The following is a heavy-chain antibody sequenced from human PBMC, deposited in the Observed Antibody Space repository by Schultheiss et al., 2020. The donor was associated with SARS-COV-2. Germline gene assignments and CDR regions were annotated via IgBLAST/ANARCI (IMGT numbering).Heavy chain of an antibody. CDR1: GGSISSGGYY. V-gene: IGHV4-31*03. J-gene: IGHJ5*02. CDR3: ARGRRYYGSGREFDP. D-gene: IGHD3-10*01. Sequence: SETLSLTCTVSGGSISSGGYYWSWIRQHPGKGLEWIGYIYYSGSTYYNPSLKSRVTISVDTSKNQFSLKLSSVTAADTAVYYCARGRRYYGSGREFDPWGQGTLVTVSS. CDR2: IYYSGST.